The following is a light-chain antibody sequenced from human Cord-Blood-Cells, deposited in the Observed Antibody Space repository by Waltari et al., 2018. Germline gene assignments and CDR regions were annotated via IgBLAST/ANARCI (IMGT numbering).Light chain of an antibody. J-gene: IGKJ4*01. CDR2: GAS. Sequence: EIVLTQFPGTLSLSPGERATLSCRASQCVSSSYLTWYQQKPGQAPRLLIYGASSRATGIPDRFSGSGSGTDFTLTISRLEPEDFAVYYCQQYGSSPLTFGGGTKVEIK. CDR3: QQYGSSPLT. V-gene: IGKV3-20*01. CDR1: QCVSSSY.